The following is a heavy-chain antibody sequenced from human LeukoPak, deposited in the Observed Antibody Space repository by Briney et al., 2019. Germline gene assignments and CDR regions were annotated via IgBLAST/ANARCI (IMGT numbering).Heavy chain of an antibody. CDR1: GGSFSGYY. Sequence: SETLSLTCAVYGGSFSGYYWSWIRQPPGKGLEWIGEINHSGSTNYNPSLKSRVTISVDTSKNQFSLKLSSVTAAETAVYYCARDENNWFDPWGQGTLVTVSS. CDR2: INHSGST. CDR3: ARDENNWFDP. J-gene: IGHJ5*02. V-gene: IGHV4-34*01.